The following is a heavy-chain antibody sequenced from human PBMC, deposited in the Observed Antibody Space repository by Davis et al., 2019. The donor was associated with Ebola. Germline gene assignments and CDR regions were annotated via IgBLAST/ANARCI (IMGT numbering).Heavy chain of an antibody. J-gene: IGHJ4*02. V-gene: IGHV3-23*01. CDR2: ISGSGGST. CDR3: ARDLVWNDY. D-gene: IGHD1-1*01. Sequence: GGSLRLSCAASGFTFSSYSMNWVRQAPGKGLEWVSAISGSGGSTYYADSVKGRFTISSDNAKNTLYLQMNSLRAEDTAFYYCARDLVWNDYWGQGTLVTVSS. CDR1: GFTFSSYS.